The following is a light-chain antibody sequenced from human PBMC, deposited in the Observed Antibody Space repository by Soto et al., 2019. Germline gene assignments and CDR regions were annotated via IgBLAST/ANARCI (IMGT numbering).Light chain of an antibody. J-gene: IGKJ4*01. CDR1: QSVSSSY. CDR3: QQYGSSPLT. V-gene: IGKV3-20*01. CDR2: GAS. Sequence: EIVLTQSPGTLSLSPGERATLSCRASQSVSSSYLAWYQQKPGQAPRLLIYGASSRATGIPDRFSGSGSGTDFKLTIRRLEPEDYAVYYCQQYGSSPLTFGGGTKVEIK.